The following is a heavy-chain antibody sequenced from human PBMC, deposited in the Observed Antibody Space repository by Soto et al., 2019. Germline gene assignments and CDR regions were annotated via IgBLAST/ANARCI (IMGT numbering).Heavy chain of an antibody. J-gene: IGHJ6*02. CDR1: GYTFTGYY. V-gene: IGHV1-2*04. CDR2: INPNSGGT. Sequence: GASVKVSCKASGYTFTGYYMHWVRQAPGQGLEWMGWINPNSGGTNYAQKFQGWVTMTRDTSISTAYMELSRLRSDDTAVYYCARATFHYYYGMDVWGQGTTVTVSS. CDR3: ARATFHYYYGMDV.